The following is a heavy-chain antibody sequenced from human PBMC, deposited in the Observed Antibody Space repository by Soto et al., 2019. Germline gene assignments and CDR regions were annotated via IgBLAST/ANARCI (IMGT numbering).Heavy chain of an antibody. CDR1: GGSISTGIYS. CDR2: IYQTGSP. J-gene: IGHJ4*02. CDR3: ARADANYSGSRAPSPDFEY. Sequence: SETLSLTCAVSGGSISTGIYSWGWIRQPPGKGLEWIGYIYQTGSPYYNPSLKSRITISVDRSKNQFSLKVTSVTAADTAVYYCARADANYSGSRAPSPDFEYWGQGALVTVSS. V-gene: IGHV4-30-2*01. D-gene: IGHD3-10*01.